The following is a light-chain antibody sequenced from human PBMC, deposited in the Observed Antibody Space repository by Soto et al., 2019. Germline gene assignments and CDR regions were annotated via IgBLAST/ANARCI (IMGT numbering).Light chain of an antibody. J-gene: IGKJ1*01. CDR3: QQYNSYSRT. Sequence: AIRMTHSPSSFSASTGDRVTITCRASQGISSYLAWYQQKPGKAPKLLIYKASSLESGVPSRFSGSGSGTEFTLTISSLQPEDFATYYCQQYNSYSRTFGQGTKVDIK. CDR1: QGISSY. V-gene: IGKV1-8*01. CDR2: KAS.